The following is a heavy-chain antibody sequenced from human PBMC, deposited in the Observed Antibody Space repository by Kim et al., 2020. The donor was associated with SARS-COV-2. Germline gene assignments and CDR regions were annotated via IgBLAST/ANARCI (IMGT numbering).Heavy chain of an antibody. CDR2: IYYSGST. CDR1: AGSISTYY. CDR3: ARDSNSLRLYWYFDF. V-gene: IGHV4-59*01. D-gene: IGHD2-2*01. J-gene: IGHJ2*01. Sequence: SETLSLTCAVSAGSISTYYWSWIRQPPGKGLEWIGHIYYSGSTKYNPSLKSRVTISVDMSKNQFSLKLSSVTAADTAVYYCARDSNSLRLYWYFDFWGRGTLVTVSS.